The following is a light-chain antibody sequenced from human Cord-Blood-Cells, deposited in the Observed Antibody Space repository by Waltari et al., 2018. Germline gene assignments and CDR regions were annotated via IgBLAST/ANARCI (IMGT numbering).Light chain of an antibody. Sequence: ERVMTQSPATLSVSPGEGATLSCRPSQSVSSNLARYQQKPGQAPRLLIYGATTRAPGIPARFSGSGSGKEFTLTISRLQSEDFAVYYCQQYNNWPRPFGQGTKVEIK. CDR3: QQYNNWPRP. CDR1: QSVSSN. V-gene: IGKV3-15*01. J-gene: IGKJ1*01. CDR2: GAT.